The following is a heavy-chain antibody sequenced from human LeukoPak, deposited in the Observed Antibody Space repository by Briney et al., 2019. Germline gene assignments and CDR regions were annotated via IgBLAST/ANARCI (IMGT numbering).Heavy chain of an antibody. V-gene: IGHV4-59*01. CDR2: IYYSGST. Sequence: SETLSLTCTVSGGSISSYYWSWIRQPPGKGLEWIGYIYYSGSTNYNPSLKSRVTISVDTSKNQFSLKLSSVTAADTAVYYCARDRWSSGWSGYDYWGQGTLVTVSS. D-gene: IGHD6-19*01. CDR3: ARDRWSSGWSGYDY. CDR1: GGSISSYY. J-gene: IGHJ4*02.